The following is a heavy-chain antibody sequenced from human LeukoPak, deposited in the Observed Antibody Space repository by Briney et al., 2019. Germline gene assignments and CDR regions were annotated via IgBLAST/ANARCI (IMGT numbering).Heavy chain of an antibody. Sequence: SETLSLTCAVYGGSFSGYYWSWIRQPPGKGLEWIGEINHSGSTNYNPSLKSRVTISVDTSKNQFSLKLSSVTAADTAVYYCARGDRLLRYFDWLLYGSWYFDYWGREPWSPSPQ. CDR3: ARGDRLLRYFDWLLYGSWYFDY. V-gene: IGHV4-34*01. J-gene: IGHJ4*02. CDR2: INHSGST. D-gene: IGHD3-9*01. CDR1: GGSFSGYY.